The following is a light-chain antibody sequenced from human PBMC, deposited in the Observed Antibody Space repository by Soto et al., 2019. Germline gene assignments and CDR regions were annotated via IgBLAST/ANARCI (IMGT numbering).Light chain of an antibody. J-gene: IGKJ1*01. CDR2: AAS. V-gene: IGKV1-39*01. CDR1: QSIRTY. Sequence: DIQMTQFPSSLSASVGDRVTITCRASQSIRTYLNWFQQKPGKAPSLLIYAASTLQSGVPPRFSGSVSGAEFTLTISSLQPEDTATYYCQHTYNVPQTYGQGTKVEIK. CDR3: QHTYNVPQT.